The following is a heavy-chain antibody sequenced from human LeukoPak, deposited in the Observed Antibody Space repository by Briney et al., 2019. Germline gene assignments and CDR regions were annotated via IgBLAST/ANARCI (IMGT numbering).Heavy chain of an antibody. Sequence: SETLSLTCAVYGGSFSGYYWSWIRQPPGKGLEWIGEINHSGSTNYNPSLKSRVTISVDTSKNQFSLNLRSVTAADTAVYYCARWGSIAVARFDYWGQGTLVTVSS. CDR3: ARWGSIAVARFDY. CDR2: INHSGST. J-gene: IGHJ4*02. V-gene: IGHV4-34*01. CDR1: GGSFSGYY. D-gene: IGHD6-6*01.